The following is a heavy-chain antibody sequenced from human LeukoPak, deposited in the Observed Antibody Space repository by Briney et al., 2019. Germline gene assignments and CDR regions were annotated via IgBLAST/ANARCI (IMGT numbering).Heavy chain of an antibody. CDR1: GDSIISDDYY. V-gene: IGHV4-30-4*01. CDR3: ARGAGYRRFDY. CDR2: VYYSEST. J-gene: IGHJ4*02. Sequence: SQTLSLTCTVSGDSIISDDYYWSWIRQPPGKGLEYIGCVYYSESTFYNPSLRSRATISADTSKNQFSLRLSSVTAADMVVYYCARGAGYRRFDYWGQGALVIVSS. D-gene: IGHD5-24*01.